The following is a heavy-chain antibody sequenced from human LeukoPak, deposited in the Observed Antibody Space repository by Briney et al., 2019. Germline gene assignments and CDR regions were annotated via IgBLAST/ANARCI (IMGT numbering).Heavy chain of an antibody. Sequence: ASVKVSCKASGYTFTSYGLSWVRQAPGQGLEWMGWISTYDDNTHYAQRFQGRVTMTTDTSTSTAYMEMRSLRSEDTAVYYCAREMAVAASAVIASWSQGTLVTVSS. CDR1: GYTFTSYG. V-gene: IGHV1-18*01. CDR2: ISTYDDNT. D-gene: IGHD6-19*01. CDR3: AREMAVAASAVIAS. J-gene: IGHJ4*02.